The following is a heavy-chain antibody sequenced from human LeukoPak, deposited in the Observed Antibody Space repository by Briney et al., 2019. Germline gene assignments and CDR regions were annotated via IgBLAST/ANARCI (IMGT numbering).Heavy chain of an antibody. V-gene: IGHV4-39*07. CDR2: IYYSGST. Sequence: ETLSLTCTVSGGSISSSSYYWGWIRQPPGKGLEWIGSIYYSGSTYYNPSLKSRVTISVDTSKNQFSLKLSSVTAADTAVYYCARDGEYSSSWQKFDYWGQGTLVTVSS. CDR3: ARDGEYSSSWQKFDY. J-gene: IGHJ4*02. CDR1: GGSISSSSYY. D-gene: IGHD6-13*01.